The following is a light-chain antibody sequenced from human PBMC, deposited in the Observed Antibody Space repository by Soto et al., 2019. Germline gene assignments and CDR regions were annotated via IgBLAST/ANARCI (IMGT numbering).Light chain of an antibody. CDR3: QQYNNYMWT. CDR1: QNINSC. J-gene: IGKJ1*01. CDR2: DAS. V-gene: IGKV1-5*01. Sequence: DIQMTQSPSTLSSSVGDRVTITCRASQNINSCLAWNQQKPGKAPNLLMYDASTLETGVPSRFSGSGSGTEFTLTIRSLQPDDFATYYCQQYNNYMWTFGQGTKVEIK.